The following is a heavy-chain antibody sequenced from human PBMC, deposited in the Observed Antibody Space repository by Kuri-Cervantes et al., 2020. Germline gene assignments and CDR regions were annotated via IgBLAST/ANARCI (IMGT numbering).Heavy chain of an antibody. CDR2: FDPEDGET. V-gene: IGHV1-24*01. D-gene: IGHD5-12*01. J-gene: IGHJ4*02. CDR3: ARSRPYSGGKVWVDLDH. CDR1: GYTLTELS. Sequence: ASVKVSCKVSGYTLTELSMHWVRQAPGKGLEWMGGFDPEDGETIYAQKFQGRVTMTEDTATDTDYMELSSLRSQDTAVYYCARSRPYSGGKVWVDLDHWGQGTLVTVS.